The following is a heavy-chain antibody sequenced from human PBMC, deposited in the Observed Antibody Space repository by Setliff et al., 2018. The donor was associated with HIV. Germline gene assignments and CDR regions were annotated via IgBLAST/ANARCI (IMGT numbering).Heavy chain of an antibody. Sequence: SETLSLTCAVYGGSFTAYHWSWIRQPPGRGLEWIAEINHSGGTNHNPSLKSRITISVDTSKKQVSLKLTSVTAADTAIYYCARAGNFGDWDGFDVWGQGTMGTVSS. V-gene: IGHV4-34*01. J-gene: IGHJ3*01. CDR3: ARAGNFGDWDGFDV. CDR2: INHSGGT. CDR1: GGSFTAYH. D-gene: IGHD3-10*01.